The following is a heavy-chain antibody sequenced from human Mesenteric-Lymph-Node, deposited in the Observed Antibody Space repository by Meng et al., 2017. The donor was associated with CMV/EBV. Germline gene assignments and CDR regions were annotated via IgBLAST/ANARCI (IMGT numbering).Heavy chain of an antibody. J-gene: IGHJ4*02. Sequence: SVKVSCKAARYRFINYGISWVRQAPGQGLEWMGWIGAYNGDTNFLQKFQGRITMTTDTSTSTAYMELRSLTSDDTAIYYCARDPEFDYWGQGTLVTVSS. CDR1: RYRFINYG. CDR3: ARDPEFDY. D-gene: IGHD1-14*01. CDR2: IGAYNGDT. V-gene: IGHV1-18*01.